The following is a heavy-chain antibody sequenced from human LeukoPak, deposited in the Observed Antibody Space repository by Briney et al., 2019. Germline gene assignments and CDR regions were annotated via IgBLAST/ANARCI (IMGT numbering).Heavy chain of an antibody. J-gene: IGHJ4*02. CDR1: GYTFTGYY. CDR2: INPNSGGT. V-gene: IGHV1-2*02. CDR3: ARVTYYYDSSGYLSGRRYYFDY. Sequence: ASVKVSCKASGYTFTGYYMHWVRQAPGQGLEWMGWINPNSGGTNYAQKFQGRVTMTRDTSISTAYMELSRLRSDDTAVYHCARVTYYYDSSGYLSGRRYYFDYWGQGTLVTVSS. D-gene: IGHD3-22*01.